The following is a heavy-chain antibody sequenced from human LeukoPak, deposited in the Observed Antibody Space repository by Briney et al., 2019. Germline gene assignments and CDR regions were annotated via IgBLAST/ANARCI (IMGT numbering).Heavy chain of an antibody. D-gene: IGHD3-3*01. V-gene: IGHV3-23*01. Sequence: GGSLRLSCAASGFTFSSYAMSWVRQAPGKGLEWVSAISGSGGSTYYADSVKGRFTISRDNSKNTLYLQMNSLRAEDTAVYYCAKGDFWSGSRYYFDYWGQGTLVTVSS. J-gene: IGHJ4*02. CDR1: GFTFSSYA. CDR3: AKGDFWSGSRYYFDY. CDR2: ISGSGGST.